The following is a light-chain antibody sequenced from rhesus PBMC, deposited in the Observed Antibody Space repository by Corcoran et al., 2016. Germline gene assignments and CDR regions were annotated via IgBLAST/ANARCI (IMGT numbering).Light chain of an antibody. Sequence: DIQMTQSPSSLSASVGDNVTITCRASQGVSSWLAWYQQKPGKAPKVLIFKASSLQRGVPSRVIGSGSGTDFTLTISSLQPEDFATYYCLQYTTTPFTFGPGTKLDIK. V-gene: IGKV1-21*01. CDR2: KAS. CDR1: QGVSSW. CDR3: LQYTTTPFT. J-gene: IGKJ3*01.